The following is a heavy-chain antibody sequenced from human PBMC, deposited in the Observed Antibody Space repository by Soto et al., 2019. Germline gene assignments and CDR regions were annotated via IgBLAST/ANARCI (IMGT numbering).Heavy chain of an antibody. Sequence: ASLKVSCKASGYTFTSYGISWVRQAPGQGLEWMGWISAYNGNTNYAQKLQGRVTMTTDTSTSTAYMELRSLRSDDTAVYYCAREGAYCSSTSCYAFDIWGQGTMVTVSS. CDR2: ISAYNGNT. V-gene: IGHV1-18*01. J-gene: IGHJ3*02. CDR3: AREGAYCSSTSCYAFDI. D-gene: IGHD2-2*01. CDR1: GYTFTSYG.